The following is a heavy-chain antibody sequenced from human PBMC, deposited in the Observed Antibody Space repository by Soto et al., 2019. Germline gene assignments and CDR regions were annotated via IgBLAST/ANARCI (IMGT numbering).Heavy chain of an antibody. CDR1: GFSLGSYW. J-gene: IGHJ3*02. V-gene: IGHV3-7*05. CDR3: ARDVSPGTSTLYLDAFDI. CDR2: IKKDGSRT. D-gene: IGHD2-8*01. Sequence: EAQLVESGGGLVQPGGSLRLSCEASGFSLGSYWMTWVRQAPGKGLEWVANIKKDGSRTSYLDSARGRFTISRDNVGNSLSLQMDSLRAEDTGLYFCARDVSPGTSTLYLDAFDIWGQGTMVTVSS.